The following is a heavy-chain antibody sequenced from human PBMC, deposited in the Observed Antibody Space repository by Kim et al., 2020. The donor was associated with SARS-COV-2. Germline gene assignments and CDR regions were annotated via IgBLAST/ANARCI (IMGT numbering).Heavy chain of an antibody. Sequence: GGSLRLSCAASGFTFSSYWMSWVRQAPGKGLEWVANIKQDGSEKYYVDSVKGRFTISRDNAKNSLYLQMNSLRAEDTAVYYCARTIGESRDSSGWYYYYYYMGDWGKGTTVTVSS. CDR3: ARTIGESRDSSGWYYYYYYMGD. CDR1: GFTFSSYW. J-gene: IGHJ6*03. CDR2: IKQDGSEK. V-gene: IGHV3-7*01. D-gene: IGHD6-19*01.